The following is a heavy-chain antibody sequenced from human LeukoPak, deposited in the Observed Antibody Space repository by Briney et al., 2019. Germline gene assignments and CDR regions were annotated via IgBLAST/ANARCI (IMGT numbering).Heavy chain of an antibody. V-gene: IGHV3-9*01. CDR2: ISWNSGSI. D-gene: IGHD6-19*01. CDR3: AKDKGIAVAGSPSHYYYGMDV. J-gene: IGHJ6*02. Sequence: GGSLRLSCAASGFTFDDYAMHWVRQAPGKGLEWVSGISWNSGSIGYADSVKGRFTISRDNAKNSLYLQMNSLRAEDTALYYCAKDKGIAVAGSPSHYYYGMDVWGQGTTVTVSS. CDR1: GFTFDDYA.